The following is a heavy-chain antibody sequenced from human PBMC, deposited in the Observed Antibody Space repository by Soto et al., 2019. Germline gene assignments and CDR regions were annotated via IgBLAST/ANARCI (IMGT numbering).Heavy chain of an antibody. J-gene: IGHJ6*02. CDR1: GGSISTINW. V-gene: IGHV4-4*02. CDR3: ARVSSSSAFGMDA. D-gene: IGHD6-6*01. CDR2: IYQTGST. Sequence: QSLTCAVSGGSISTINWWTWVRQPPGKGLDWIGEIYQTGSTSYNPSLESRVTISIDKSKNQFSLKLRSVTAADTAVYYCARVSSSSAFGMDAWGQATTVTGSS.